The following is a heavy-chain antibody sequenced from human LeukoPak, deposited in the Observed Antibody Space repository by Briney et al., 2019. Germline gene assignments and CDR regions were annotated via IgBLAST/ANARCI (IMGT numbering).Heavy chain of an antibody. J-gene: IGHJ4*02. Sequence: AASVKVSCKASEYTFTSYDINWVRQATGQGLEWTGWMNPNSGNTGYAQKFQGRVTMTRNTSISTAYMELSSLTFEDTAVYYCARGRHPGPTWISEYWGQGTLVTVSS. D-gene: IGHD5-12*01. CDR3: ARGRHPGPTWISEY. V-gene: IGHV1-8*01. CDR1: EYTFTSYD. CDR2: MNPNSGNT.